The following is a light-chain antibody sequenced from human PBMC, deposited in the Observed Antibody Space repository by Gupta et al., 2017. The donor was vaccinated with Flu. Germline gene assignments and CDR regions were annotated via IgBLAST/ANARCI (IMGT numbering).Light chain of an antibody. CDR2: WAS. Sequence: DIVMTQSPDSLAVSLGERATINCKSSQSVLYSSNNKNYLAWYQQKPGQPPKLLIYWASTRESGVPDRFSGSGSGADFTLTISSLQAEDVAVYYCQKDDSTPGTFGQGTKVEIK. J-gene: IGKJ1*01. CDR3: QKDDSTPGT. V-gene: IGKV4-1*01. CDR1: QSVLYSSNNKNY.